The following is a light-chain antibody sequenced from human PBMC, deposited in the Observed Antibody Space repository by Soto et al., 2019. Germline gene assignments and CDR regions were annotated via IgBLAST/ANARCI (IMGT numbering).Light chain of an antibody. J-gene: IGKJ2*01. CDR3: QQYGSSPPIT. V-gene: IGKV3-20*01. CDR2: GAS. Sequence: EIVLTQSPGTLSLYPGERATLSCRASQSVSSSYLAWYQQKPGQAPRLPIYGASSRATGIPDRFSGSGSGTDFTLTISRLEPEDFAVYYCQQYGSSPPITFGQGTKLEIK. CDR1: QSVSSSY.